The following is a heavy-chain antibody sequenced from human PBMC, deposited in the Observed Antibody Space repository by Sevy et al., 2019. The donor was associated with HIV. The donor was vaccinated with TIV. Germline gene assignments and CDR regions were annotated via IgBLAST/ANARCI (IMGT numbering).Heavy chain of an antibody. CDR1: GFTFSSYW. CDR2: INSDGSST. CDR3: ARDLRYCRSTSCFYYYYYGMDV. Sequence: GGSLRLSCAASGFTFSSYWMHWVRQAPGKGLVWVSRINSDGSSTSYADSVKGRFTISRDNAKNTLYLQMNSLRAEDTAVYYCARDLRYCRSTSCFYYYYYGMDVWGQGTTVTVSS. V-gene: IGHV3-74*01. D-gene: IGHD2-2*01. J-gene: IGHJ6*02.